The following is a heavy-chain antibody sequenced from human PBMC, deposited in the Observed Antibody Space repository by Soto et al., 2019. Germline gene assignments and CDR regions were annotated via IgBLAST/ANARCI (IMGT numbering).Heavy chain of an antibody. D-gene: IGHD1-1*01. V-gene: IGHV5-51*01. CDR2: IHPGDSDT. J-gene: IGHJ6*02. CDR3: GGDPGTEGGGKLEYYFFSGMDV. CDR1: GYSFTSYW. Sequence: GESLKISCEASGYSFTSYWIGWVRQMPGKGLEWMGIIHPGDSDTKYSPSFQGQVTISVDKSITTAYLQWSSLKASDTAMYYCGGDPGTEGGGKLEYYFFSGMDVWGQRNQVTVSS.